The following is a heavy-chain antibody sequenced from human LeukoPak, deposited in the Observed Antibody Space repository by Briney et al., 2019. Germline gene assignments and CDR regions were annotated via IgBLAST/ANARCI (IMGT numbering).Heavy chain of an antibody. J-gene: IGHJ5*02. D-gene: IGHD6-13*01. CDR1: GYTFTAYY. CDR2: INPNSGGT. Sequence: ASVKVSCKASGYTFTAYYIHWVRQAPGQGLEWMGWINPNSGGTNYAQKFQGRVTITRNTSISTAYMELSSLRSEDTAVYYCARAHQVGWPSTWQPWGQGTLVTVSS. V-gene: IGHV1-2*02. CDR3: ARAHQVGWPSTWQP.